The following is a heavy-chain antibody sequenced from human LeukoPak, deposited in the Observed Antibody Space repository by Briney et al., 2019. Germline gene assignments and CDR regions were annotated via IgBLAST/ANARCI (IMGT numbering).Heavy chain of an antibody. CDR3: ASAGGTMAGPYYFDC. CDR2: IYYSGST. D-gene: IGHD6-19*01. Sequence: SETLSLTCTVSGGSISSSSYYWGWIRQPPGKGLEWIGSIYYSGSTYYNPSLKSRVTISVDTSKNQFSLKLSSVTAADTAVYYCASAGGTMAGPYYFDCWGQGTLVTVSS. CDR1: GGSISSSSYY. J-gene: IGHJ4*02. V-gene: IGHV4-39*07.